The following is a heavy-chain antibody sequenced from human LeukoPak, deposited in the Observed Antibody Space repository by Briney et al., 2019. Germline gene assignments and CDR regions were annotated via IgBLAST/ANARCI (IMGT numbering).Heavy chain of an antibody. Sequence: GSLRLSCAASGFTFSSYAMHWVRQAPGKGLEWIGEINHSGSTNYNPSLKSRVTISVDTSKNQFSLKLSSVTAADTAVYYCARRKYYTIENWGQGTLVTVSS. CDR2: INHSGST. J-gene: IGHJ4*02. CDR3: ARRKYYTIEN. D-gene: IGHD3-10*01. V-gene: IGHV4-34*01. CDR1: GFTFSSYA.